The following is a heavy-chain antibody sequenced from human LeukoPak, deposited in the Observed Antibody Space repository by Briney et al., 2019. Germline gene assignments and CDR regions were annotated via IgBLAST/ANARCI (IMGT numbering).Heavy chain of an antibody. CDR2: IYYSGTT. CDR3: ARGGGGEYSSGWYDY. Sequence: SETLSLACTVSGGSISSYYWSWIRQPPGKGLEWIGYIYYSGTTNYNPSLKSRVTISVATSKNQFSLNLSSVTAADTAVYYCARGGGGEYSSGWYDYWGQGTLVTVSS. CDR1: GGSISSYY. V-gene: IGHV4-59*01. J-gene: IGHJ4*02. D-gene: IGHD6-19*01.